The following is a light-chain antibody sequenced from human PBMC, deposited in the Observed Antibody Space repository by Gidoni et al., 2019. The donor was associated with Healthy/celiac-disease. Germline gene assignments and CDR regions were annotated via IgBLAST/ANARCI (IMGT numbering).Light chain of an antibody. V-gene: IGKV1-39*01. J-gene: IGKJ1*01. CDR1: QSISSY. Sequence: DIQMTQSPSSLSASVGDRVTITCRASQSISSYLNWYKQKPGKATKLLIDAASSLQGGVPSRFSGSGSGTDFTLTISSLQPEDFATYYCQQSYSTPTFXXXTKVEIK. CDR3: QQSYSTPT. CDR2: AAS.